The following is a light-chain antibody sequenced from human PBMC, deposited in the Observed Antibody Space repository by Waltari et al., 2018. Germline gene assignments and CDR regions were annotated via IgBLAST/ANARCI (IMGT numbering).Light chain of an antibody. V-gene: IGLV2-14*01. Sequence: QSALTQPASVSGSPGQSITISCTGTSSDIGGYSSVSWYQQHPGKAPKLMIYDVTKRASGVSNRFSGSNSGSTASLTISGLQAEDEADYYCSSYKGSSTLYVFGTGTKVTVL. CDR3: SSYKGSSTLYV. J-gene: IGLJ1*01. CDR1: SSDIGGYSS. CDR2: DVT.